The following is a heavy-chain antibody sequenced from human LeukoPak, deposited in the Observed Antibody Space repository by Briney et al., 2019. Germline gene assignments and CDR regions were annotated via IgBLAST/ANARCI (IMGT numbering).Heavy chain of an antibody. V-gene: IGHV4-59*01. D-gene: IGHD6-6*01. Sequence: SETLSLTCTVSGGSISSYYWSWIRQPPGKGLEWIGYIYYSGSTNYNPSLKSRVTISVDTSKNQFSLKLSSVTAADTAVYYCARAGDSSSSNYYYGLDVWGQGTTVTVSS. CDR2: IYYSGST. CDR3: ARAGDSSSSNYYYGLDV. CDR1: GGSISSYY. J-gene: IGHJ6*02.